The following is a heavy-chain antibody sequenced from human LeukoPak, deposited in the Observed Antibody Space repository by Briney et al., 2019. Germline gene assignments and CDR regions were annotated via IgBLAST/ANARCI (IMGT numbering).Heavy chain of an antibody. V-gene: IGHV1-69*01. CDR2: IIPILGTA. J-gene: IGHJ4*02. D-gene: IGHD1-26*01. Sequence: SVKVSCEASGGTFNSYTINWVRQAPGQGLEWMGGIIPILGTANYAQRFQGRVTITADESTSTAYMELSSLRSEDTAVYYCARTRGADGEDYWGQGTLVTVSS. CDR1: GGTFNSYT. CDR3: ARTRGADGEDY.